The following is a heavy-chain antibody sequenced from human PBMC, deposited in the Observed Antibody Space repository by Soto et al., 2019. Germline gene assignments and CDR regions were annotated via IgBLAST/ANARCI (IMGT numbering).Heavy chain of an antibody. Sequence: PGGSLRLSCAASGFSFSPYAMHWVRQAPGKGLEWVAAISFDESNKYYAESVKGRFTISRDNSKKTLYLQMNSLRVEDTAVYYCAKDLDSGRFYYRALDYWGQGTLVTVSS. CDR3: AKDLDSGRFYYRALDY. CDR1: GFSFSPYA. D-gene: IGHD1-26*01. V-gene: IGHV3-30-3*01. J-gene: IGHJ4*02. CDR2: ISFDESNK.